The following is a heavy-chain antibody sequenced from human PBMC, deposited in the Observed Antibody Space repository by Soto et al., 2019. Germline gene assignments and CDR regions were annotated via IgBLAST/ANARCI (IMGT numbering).Heavy chain of an antibody. J-gene: IGHJ4*02. CDR1: GGSVSGSYYY. D-gene: IGHD1-1*01. Sequence: SSETLSLTCAVSGGSVSGSYYYWAWLRQSPGKGPEWIGSVFHTGFTSYNPSLESRVSVSVDTSKSQFSLKLSAVTASDTAVYYCATSQKGYNWNYFDHWGQGALVTVSS. CDR2: VFHTGFT. V-gene: IGHV4-39*01. CDR3: ATSQKGYNWNYFDH.